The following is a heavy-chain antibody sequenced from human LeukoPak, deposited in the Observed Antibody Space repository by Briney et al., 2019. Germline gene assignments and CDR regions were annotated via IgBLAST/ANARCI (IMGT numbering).Heavy chain of an antibody. CDR2: ISYDGNNK. CDR1: GFTFTKYA. D-gene: IGHD3-22*01. Sequence: PGGSLRLSCAASGFTFTKYAMHWVRQAPGKGLEWVAVISYDGNNKYYADSVKGRFTASRDNSKNTLYLHMSTLRAEDTAVYYCANLPYYYDSNGYYFWGQGTLVTVSS. CDR3: ANLPYYYDSNGYYF. J-gene: IGHJ4*02. V-gene: IGHV3-30*18.